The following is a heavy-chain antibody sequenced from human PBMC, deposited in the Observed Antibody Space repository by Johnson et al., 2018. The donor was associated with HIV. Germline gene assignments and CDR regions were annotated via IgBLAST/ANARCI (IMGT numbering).Heavy chain of an antibody. J-gene: IGHJ3*02. CDR3: ARVRGGTGHGAFDI. Sequence: QEQLVESGGGVVQPGRSLRLSCAASGFTFSSSGMHWVRQAPGQGLEWVAVISYDASNKYYADSVKGRFTISRDNSKHTLYLQMNSLRTEDTAVYYCARVRGGTGHGAFDIWGQGTMVTVSS. CDR2: ISYDASNK. V-gene: IGHV3-30*03. CDR1: GFTFSSSG.